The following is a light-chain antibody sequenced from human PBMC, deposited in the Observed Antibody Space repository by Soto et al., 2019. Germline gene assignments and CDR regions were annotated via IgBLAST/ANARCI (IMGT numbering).Light chain of an antibody. CDR2: AAS. Sequence: QMTQSPSSLSASVGEKIIITCRASRDVGSDVSWYQQKPGQAPKLLIYAASNLYTGVPSRFSGSGSGTEFTLTISSLQPDDFATYYCQHYNSYSEAFGQGTKVDIK. CDR3: QHYNSYSEA. CDR1: RDVGSD. J-gene: IGKJ1*01. V-gene: IGKV1-17*01.